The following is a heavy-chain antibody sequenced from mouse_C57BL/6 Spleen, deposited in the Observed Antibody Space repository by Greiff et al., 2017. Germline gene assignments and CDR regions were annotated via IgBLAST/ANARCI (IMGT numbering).Heavy chain of an antibody. D-gene: IGHD3-2*02. V-gene: IGHV1-52*01. CDR1: GYTFTSYW. CDR2: IDPSDSET. J-gene: IGHJ4*01. Sequence: VQLQQPGAELVRPGSSVKLSCKASGYTFTSYWMHWVKQRPIQGLEWIGNIDPSDSETHYNQKFKDKATLTVDKSSSTAYMQLSSLTSEDSAVDYCAKSETAQATKGYAMDYWGQGTSVTVSS. CDR3: AKSETAQATKGYAMDY.